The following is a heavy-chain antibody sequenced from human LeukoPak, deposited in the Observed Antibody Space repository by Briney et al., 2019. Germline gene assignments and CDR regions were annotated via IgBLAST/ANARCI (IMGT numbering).Heavy chain of an antibody. V-gene: IGHV3-11*04. Sequence: PGGSLRLSCAASGFTFSDYYMSWIRQAPGKGLEWVSYISSSGSTIYYADSVKGRFTISRDNAKNSLYLQMNSLRAEDTAVYYCARAPRITMVRGTLGYWGQGTLVTVSS. D-gene: IGHD3-10*01. J-gene: IGHJ4*02. CDR3: ARAPRITMVRGTLGY. CDR2: ISSSGSTI. CDR1: GFTFSDYY.